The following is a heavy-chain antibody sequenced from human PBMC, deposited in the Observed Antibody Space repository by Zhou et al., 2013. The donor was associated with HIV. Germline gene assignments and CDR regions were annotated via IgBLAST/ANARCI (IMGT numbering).Heavy chain of an antibody. V-gene: IGHV1-69*04. D-gene: IGHD3-3*01. CDR1: GGTFNTYA. CDR3: ARVTTTFVGWLDP. CDR2: ISPIVDIA. J-gene: IGHJ5*02. Sequence: QVQLVQSGAEVKKPGSSVKVSCKASGGTFNTYAISWVRQAPGQGLEWMGRISPIVDIANYAQKFQGRLTITADKSTSTAYMELSSLRSEDTAVYYCARVTTTFVGWLDPWGQGTLVTVSS.